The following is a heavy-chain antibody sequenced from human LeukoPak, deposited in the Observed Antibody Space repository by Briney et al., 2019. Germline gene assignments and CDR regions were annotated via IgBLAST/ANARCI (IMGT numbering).Heavy chain of an antibody. Sequence: GGSLRLSCAASGFTFNNAWMSWVRQAPGKGLEWVGRIKSKTDGGTTDYAAPVKGRFTISRDDSKNTLFLQMNSLKTEDPAVYYCTTPFPRYYDSSGYCHWAQGTLVTVSS. V-gene: IGHV3-15*01. CDR2: IKSKTDGGTT. CDR1: GFTFNNAW. D-gene: IGHD3-22*01. CDR3: TTPFPRYYDSSGYCH. J-gene: IGHJ4*02.